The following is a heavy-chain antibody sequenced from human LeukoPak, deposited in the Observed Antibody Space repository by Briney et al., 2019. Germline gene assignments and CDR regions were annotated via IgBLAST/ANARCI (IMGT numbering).Heavy chain of an antibody. D-gene: IGHD3-3*01. Sequence: GGSLRLSCAASGFTFSSYAMHWVRQAPGKGLEWVSAISGSGGSTYYADSVKGRFTISRDNSKNTLYLQMNSLRAEDTAVYYCARSWYDFWSGYYPPIGMDVWGQGTTVTVSS. J-gene: IGHJ6*02. CDR1: GFTFSSYA. CDR3: ARSWYDFWSGYYPPIGMDV. CDR2: ISGSGGST. V-gene: IGHV3-23*01.